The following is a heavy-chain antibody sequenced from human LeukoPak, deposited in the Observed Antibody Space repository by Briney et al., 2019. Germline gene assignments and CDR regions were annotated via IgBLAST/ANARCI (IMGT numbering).Heavy chain of an antibody. CDR3: ARAPDYYGDSGGY. Sequence: ASVKVSCKASGYSFSGHGITWVRQAPGQGLEWMGWISAYNGNTNYAQKLQGRVTMTTDTSTSTAYMELRSLRSDDTAVYYCARAPDYYGDSGGYWGQGTLVTVSS. D-gene: IGHD4-17*01. J-gene: IGHJ4*02. CDR2: ISAYNGNT. V-gene: IGHV1-18*01. CDR1: GYSFSGHG.